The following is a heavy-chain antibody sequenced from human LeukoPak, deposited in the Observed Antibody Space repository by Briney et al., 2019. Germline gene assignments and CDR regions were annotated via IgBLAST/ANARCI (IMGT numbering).Heavy chain of an antibody. Sequence: SETLSLTCTVSGGSISSYYWSWIRQPPGKGLERIGYIYYSGSTNYNPSLKSRVTISVDTSKNQFSLKLSSVTAADTAVYYCARIKYGDRFDYWGQGTLVTVSS. V-gene: IGHV4-59*08. CDR3: ARIKYGDRFDY. D-gene: IGHD2/OR15-2a*01. CDR1: GGSISSYY. J-gene: IGHJ4*02. CDR2: IYYSGST.